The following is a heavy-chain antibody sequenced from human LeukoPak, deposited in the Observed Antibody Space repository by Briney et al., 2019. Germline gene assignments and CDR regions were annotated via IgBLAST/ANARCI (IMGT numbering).Heavy chain of an antibody. D-gene: IGHD6-13*01. CDR3: ARRPAAAGSPAEYFQH. CDR2: IYPGDSDT. V-gene: IGHV5-51*01. J-gene: IGHJ1*01. Sequence: GESLKISCKGSGYSFTSYWIGWVRQMPGKGLEWIGIIYPGDSDTRYSPSFQGQVTISADKSISTAYLQWSSLKASDAAMYYCARRPAAAGSPAEYFQHWGQGTLVTVSS. CDR1: GYSFTSYW.